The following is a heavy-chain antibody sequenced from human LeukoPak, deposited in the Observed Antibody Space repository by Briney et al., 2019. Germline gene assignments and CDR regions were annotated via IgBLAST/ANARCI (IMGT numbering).Heavy chain of an antibody. CDR1: GFTFSSYA. CDR2: ISYDGSNK. Sequence: GGSLRLSCAASGFTFSSYAMHWVRQAPGKGLEWVAVISYDGSNKYYADSVKGRFTISRDNSKNTLYLQMNSLRAEDTAVYYCARGYCSGGSCPQLFDYWGQGTLVTVSS. D-gene: IGHD2-15*01. V-gene: IGHV3-30-3*01. CDR3: ARGYCSGGSCPQLFDY. J-gene: IGHJ4*02.